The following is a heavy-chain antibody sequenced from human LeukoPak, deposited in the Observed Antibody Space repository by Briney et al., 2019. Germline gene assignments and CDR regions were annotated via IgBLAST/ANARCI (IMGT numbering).Heavy chain of an antibody. Sequence: PSETLSLTCTVSGGSISTYYWSWIRQPPGKGLEWIGYIYYSGSTNYNPSLKGRVTISVDTSKNQFSLKLSSVTAADTAVYYCARAEVLPDYYAISGGFDYWGQGTLVTVSS. D-gene: IGHD3-10*01. J-gene: IGHJ4*02. V-gene: IGHV4-59*01. CDR3: ARAEVLPDYYAISGGFDY. CDR2: IYYSGST. CDR1: GGSISTYY.